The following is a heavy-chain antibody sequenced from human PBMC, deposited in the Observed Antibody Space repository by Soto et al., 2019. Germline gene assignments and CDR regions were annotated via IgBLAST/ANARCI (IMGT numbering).Heavy chain of an antibody. V-gene: IGHV4-39*01. CDR1: GDSISSSSYY. CDR3: AKTGPYDVLTYWYFDL. D-gene: IGHD3-9*01. J-gene: IGHJ2*01. Sequence: SETLSLTCIVSGDSISSSSYYWVWIRQPPGKGLEWIGSIYYSGTTYYNPSLESRVTISIDTSKNQFSLKVSSLTAADTAVYYCAKTGPYDVLTYWYFDLWGRGTLVPVSS. CDR2: IYYSGTT.